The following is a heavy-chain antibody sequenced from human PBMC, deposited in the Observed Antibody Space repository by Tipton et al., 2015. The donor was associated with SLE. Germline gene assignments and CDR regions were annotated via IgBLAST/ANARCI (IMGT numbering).Heavy chain of an antibody. J-gene: IGHJ4*02. Sequence: SLRLSCAASGFTFSTYFMSWVRQAPGKGLEWVAVIWYDGSYKYYGDSVKGRFTISRDNSKNTLYLQMNSLRDEDTAVYYCAKEGGDDSSGYMHYWGQGTLVTVSP. CDR2: IWYDGSYK. V-gene: IGHV3-33*06. CDR1: GFTFSTYF. D-gene: IGHD3-22*01. CDR3: AKEGGDDSSGYMHY.